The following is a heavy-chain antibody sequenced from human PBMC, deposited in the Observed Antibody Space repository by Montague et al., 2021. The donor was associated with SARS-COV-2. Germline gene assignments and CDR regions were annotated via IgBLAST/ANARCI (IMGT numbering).Heavy chain of an antibody. CDR1: GFSLSTSGMC. V-gene: IGHV2-70*01. Sequence: PALVKPTQTLTLTCTFSGFSLSTSGMCVSWIRQPPGKAPEWLALIDWDDDKYYSPSLKTRLTISKYTSKNQVVLTMTNMDPVDTATYYCARMTTVVTLGYYYYYGMDVWGQGTTVTVSS. CDR2: IDWDDDK. CDR3: ARMTTVVTLGYYYYYGMDV. D-gene: IGHD4-23*01. J-gene: IGHJ6*02.